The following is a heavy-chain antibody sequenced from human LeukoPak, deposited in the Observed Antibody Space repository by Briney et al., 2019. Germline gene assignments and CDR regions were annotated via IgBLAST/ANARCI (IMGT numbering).Heavy chain of an antibody. CDR1: GFTFSSYA. CDR2: INENGGGT. J-gene: IGHJ4*02. D-gene: IGHD2-15*01. CDR3: AKDRGALGYCSDGSCYADF. Sequence: GSLRLSCAASGFTFSSYAMSWVRQAPGKGLEWVSTINENGGGTFYADSVKGRFTISRDNSKNTLYLQMNSLRAEDTAVYYCAKDRGALGYCSDGSCYADFWGQGTLVTVSS. V-gene: IGHV3-23*01.